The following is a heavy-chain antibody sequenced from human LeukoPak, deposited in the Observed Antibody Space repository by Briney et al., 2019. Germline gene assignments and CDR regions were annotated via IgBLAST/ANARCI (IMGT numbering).Heavy chain of an antibody. CDR3: ARTASSIAARQGYYYYMDV. J-gene: IGHJ6*03. D-gene: IGHD6-6*01. CDR2: INPNSGGT. V-gene: IGHV1-2*06. CDR1: GYTFTGYY. Sequence: ASVKVSCKASGYTFTGYYMHWVRQAPGQGLEWMGRINPNSGGTNYAQKFQGRVTMTRDTSISTAYMELSRLRSGDTAVYYCARTASSIAARQGYYYYMDVWGKGTTVTVSS.